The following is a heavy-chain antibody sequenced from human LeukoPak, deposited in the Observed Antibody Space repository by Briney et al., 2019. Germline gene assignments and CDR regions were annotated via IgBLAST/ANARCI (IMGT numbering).Heavy chain of an antibody. J-gene: IGHJ6*02. Sequence: ASVTVSCKASGYTFTSYGISWVRQAPGQGLEWMGWISAYNGNTNYAQKLQGRVTMTTDTSTSTAYMELRSLRSDDTAVYYCASTYCGGDCYSYYYYGMDVWGQGTTVTVSS. CDR3: ASTYCGGDCYSYYYYGMDV. CDR1: GYTFTSYG. V-gene: IGHV1-18*01. D-gene: IGHD2-21*02. CDR2: ISAYNGNT.